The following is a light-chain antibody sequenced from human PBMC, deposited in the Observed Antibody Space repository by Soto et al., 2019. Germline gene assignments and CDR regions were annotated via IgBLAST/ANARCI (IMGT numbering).Light chain of an antibody. V-gene: IGKV3-15*01. CDR2: GVS. Sequence: EIVMTQSPGTLSVSPGERATLSCWASQGVSGNLAWYQQKPGQAPRLLIHGVSTRATGVPARFSGSGSGTEFTLTISSLQSEDFAVYHCQQYNEWPYTFGQGTNLEIK. J-gene: IGKJ2*01. CDR3: QQYNEWPYT. CDR1: QGVSGN.